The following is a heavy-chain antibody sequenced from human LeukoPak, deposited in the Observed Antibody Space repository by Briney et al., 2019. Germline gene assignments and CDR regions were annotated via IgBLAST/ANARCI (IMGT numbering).Heavy chain of an antibody. CDR3: ARDLRGLTRYYYYYMDV. CDR1: GGSISSYY. V-gene: IGHV4-4*07. CDR2: IYTSGST. D-gene: IGHD3-9*01. J-gene: IGHJ6*03. Sequence: SETLSLTCTVSGGSISSYYWSWIRQPAGKGLEWIGRIYTSGSTNYNPSLKNRVTMSVDTSKNQFSLKLSSVTAADTAVYYCARDLRGLTRYYYYYMDVWGKGTTVTVSS.